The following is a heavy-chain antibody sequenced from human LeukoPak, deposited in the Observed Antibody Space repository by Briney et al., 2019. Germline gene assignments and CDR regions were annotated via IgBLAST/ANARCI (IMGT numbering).Heavy chain of an antibody. CDR3: AREVYYDSSGYYLYNWFDP. V-gene: IGHV1-8*01. CDR1: GYTFTSYD. CDR2: MNPNSGNT. J-gene: IGHJ5*02. Sequence: GASVKVSCKASGYTFTSYDINWVRQATGQGLEWMGWMNPNSGNTGYAQKFQGRVTMTGNTSISTAYMELSSLRSEDTAVYYCAREVYYDSSGYYLYNWFDPWGQGTLVTVSS. D-gene: IGHD3-22*01.